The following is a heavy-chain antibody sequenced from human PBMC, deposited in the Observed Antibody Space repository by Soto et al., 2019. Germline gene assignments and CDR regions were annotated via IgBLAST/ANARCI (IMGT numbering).Heavy chain of an antibody. CDR3: VGDQDVHTPMVHGNY. CDR1: GITFCSYS. CDR2: ISSSKTT. Sequence: EVQLVESGGGLVQPGESLRLSCTASGITFCSYSMNWVRQATGQGLEWLSYISSSKTTYADSVKGRFTISRDNAKNSVYLQMNSLRDEDTAVYYCVGDQDVHTPMVHGNYWGRGTRVTVSS. V-gene: IGHV3-48*02. J-gene: IGHJ4*02. D-gene: IGHD5-18*01.